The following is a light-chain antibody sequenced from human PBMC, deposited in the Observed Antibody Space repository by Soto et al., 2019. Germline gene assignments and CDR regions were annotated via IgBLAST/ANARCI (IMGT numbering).Light chain of an antibody. V-gene: IGLV1-44*01. Sequence: QAVVTQSPSASGTPGQRVTISCSGSNSNIGINSVNWYQQLPGAAPKLLIYNNNQRPSGVPDRFSGSKSGTSASLAISGLQSDDEADYYCAAWDDSLHGVVFGGGTKLTVL. CDR3: AAWDDSLHGVV. J-gene: IGLJ2*01. CDR2: NNN. CDR1: NSNIGINS.